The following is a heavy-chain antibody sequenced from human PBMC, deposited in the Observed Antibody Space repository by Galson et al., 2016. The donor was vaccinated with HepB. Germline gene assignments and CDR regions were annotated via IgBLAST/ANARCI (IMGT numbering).Heavy chain of an antibody. CDR1: GFTLNNYA. CDR2: ISHDGSTR. D-gene: IGHD1-26*01. Sequence: SLRLSCAVSGFTLNNYALNWVRQAPGKGLEWVALISHDGSTRYYGDPVRGRFAISRDTSKNTVYLQMNSLRPEDTDGYSCAREQGWECGWFDPWGQGTLVTVSS. J-gene: IGHJ5*02. V-gene: IGHV3-30*07. CDR3: AREQGWECGWFDP.